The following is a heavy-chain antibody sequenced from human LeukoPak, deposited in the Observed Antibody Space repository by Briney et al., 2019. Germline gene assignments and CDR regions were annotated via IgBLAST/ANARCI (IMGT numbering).Heavy chain of an antibody. CDR1: GYTFTAYY. Sequence: ASVKVSCKASGYTFTAYYMHWVRQAPGQGLEWMGWINPNSGGTNYAQKFQGRVTMTRDTSISTAYMELSRLRSDDTAVYYCARGARQSSGYYYERDWGQGTLVTVSS. CDR2: INPNSGGT. D-gene: IGHD3-22*01. CDR3: ARGARQSSGYYYERD. J-gene: IGHJ4*02. V-gene: IGHV1-2*02.